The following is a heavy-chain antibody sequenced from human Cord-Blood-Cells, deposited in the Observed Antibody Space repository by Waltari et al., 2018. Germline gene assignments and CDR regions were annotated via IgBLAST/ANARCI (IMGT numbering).Heavy chain of an antibody. CDR1: GFTFSRYA. CDR3: AKDDGTIFGVEYFQH. J-gene: IGHJ1*01. Sequence: EVQLLESGGGLVQPGGSLRLSCAASGFTFSRYAMSWVRTAPGKGLEWVSAISGSGGSPYYADSVKGRFTISRDNSKNTLYLQMNSLRAEDTAVYYCAKDDGTIFGVEYFQHWGQGTLVTVSS. D-gene: IGHD3-3*01. V-gene: IGHV3-23*01. CDR2: ISGSGGSP.